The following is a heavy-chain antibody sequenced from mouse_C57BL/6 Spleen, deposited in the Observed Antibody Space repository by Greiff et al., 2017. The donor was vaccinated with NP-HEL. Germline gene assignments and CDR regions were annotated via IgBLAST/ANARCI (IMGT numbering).Heavy chain of an antibody. CDR3: ARSRNPMVTSDY. D-gene: IGHD2-2*01. CDR1: GYTFTSYW. V-gene: IGHV1-53*01. CDR2: INPSNGGT. Sequence: QVQLKQPGTELVKPGASVKLSCKASGYTFTSYWMHWVKQRPGQGLEWIGNINPSNGGTNYNEKFKSKATLTVDKSSSTAYMQLSSLTSEDSAVYYCARSRNPMVTSDYWGQGTTLTVSS. J-gene: IGHJ2*01.